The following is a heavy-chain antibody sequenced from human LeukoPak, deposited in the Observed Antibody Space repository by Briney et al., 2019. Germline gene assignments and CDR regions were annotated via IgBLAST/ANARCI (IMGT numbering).Heavy chain of an antibody. J-gene: IGHJ4*02. D-gene: IGHD6-13*01. V-gene: IGHV3-23*01. Sequence: ETLSLTCTVSGGSISSSSYYWGWVRQTPGKGLEWVSVISGSGGSTYYADSVKGRFTISRDNSKNTLYLQMHSLRAEDTAVYYCAKDYWLTAAGTFDYWGQGTLVTVSS. CDR1: GGSISSSSYY. CDR2: ISGSGGST. CDR3: AKDYWLTAAGTFDY.